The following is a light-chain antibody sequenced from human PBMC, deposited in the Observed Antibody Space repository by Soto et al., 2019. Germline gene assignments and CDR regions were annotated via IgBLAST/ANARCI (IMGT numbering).Light chain of an antibody. J-gene: IGKJ2*01. V-gene: IGKV3D-15*01. CDR3: QQYNNWPPYT. CDR1: QSVSSSY. CDR2: GAS. Sequence: EIVLTQSPGTLSLSPGERATLSCRASQSVSSSYLAWYQQKPGQPPRLLIYGASTRDTGVPTRFSGSGSGTEFTLTITNLQSEDFAVYYCQQYNNWPPYTFGQGTKVDIK.